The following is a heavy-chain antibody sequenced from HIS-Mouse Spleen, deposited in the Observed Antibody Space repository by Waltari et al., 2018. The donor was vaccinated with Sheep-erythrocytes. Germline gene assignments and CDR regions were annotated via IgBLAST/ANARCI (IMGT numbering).Heavy chain of an antibody. Sequence: EVQLVESGGGLVKPGGSLRLSCAASGFTFSSHGMNWVRQAPGKGLEWVSSISSSSSYIYYADSVKGRFTISRDNAKNSLYLQMNSLRAEDTAVYYCARVAAVTTYYFDYWGQGTLVTVSS. J-gene: IGHJ4*02. V-gene: IGHV3-21*01. D-gene: IGHD4-17*01. CDR2: ISSSSSYI. CDR3: ARVAAVTTYYFDY. CDR1: GFTFSSHG.